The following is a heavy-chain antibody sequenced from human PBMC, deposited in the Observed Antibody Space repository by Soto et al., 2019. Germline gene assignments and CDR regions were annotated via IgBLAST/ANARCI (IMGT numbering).Heavy chain of an antibody. CDR3: VKETVVKGVAEH. CDR2: FSDSGNT. J-gene: IGHJ4*02. CDR1: GFTFSNYA. Sequence: EVQLLESGGGLVQPGGSLRLACVGSGFTFSNYAMSCIRQAPGKGLEWVSAFSDSGNTYYAVSVKGRFTISRDNSKDTLYLQMNGRRAEDTALYHCVKETVVKGVAEHWGQVTLVTVSS. V-gene: IGHV3-23*01. D-gene: IGHD6-19*01.